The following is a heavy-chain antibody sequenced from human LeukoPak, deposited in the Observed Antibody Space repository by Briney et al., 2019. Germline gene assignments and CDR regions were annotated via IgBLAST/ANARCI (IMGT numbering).Heavy chain of an antibody. J-gene: IGHJ4*02. CDR1: GFTFSSYW. D-gene: IGHD3-22*01. CDR3: AKGSAGYDSSGYSIDY. V-gene: IGHV3-74*01. Sequence: GGSLRLSCVASGFTFSSYWMHWVRQDPRKGLVWVSRINGDGRNINYADSVRGRFTISRDNSKNTLYLQMNSLRAEDTAVYYCAKGSAGYDSSGYSIDYWGQGTLVTVSS. CDR2: INGDGRNI.